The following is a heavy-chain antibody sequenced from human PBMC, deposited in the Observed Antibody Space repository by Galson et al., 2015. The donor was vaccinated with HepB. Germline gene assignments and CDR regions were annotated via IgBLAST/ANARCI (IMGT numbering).Heavy chain of an antibody. CDR2: IIPILGIA. D-gene: IGHD6-13*01. J-gene: IGHJ4*02. CDR3: ASLLRGSSWSYFDY. Sequence: SVKVSCKASGGTFSSYTISWVRQAPGHGLEWMGRIIPILGIANYAQKFQGRVTITADKSTSTAYMELSSLRSEDTAVYYCASLLRGSSWSYFDYWGQGTLVTVSS. CDR1: GGTFSSYT. V-gene: IGHV1-69*02.